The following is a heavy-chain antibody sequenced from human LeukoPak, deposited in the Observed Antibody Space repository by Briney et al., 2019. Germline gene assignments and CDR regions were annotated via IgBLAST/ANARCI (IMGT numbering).Heavy chain of an antibody. V-gene: IGHV7-4-1*02. Sequence: VASVKVSCKASGYTFTSYAMNWVRQAPGQGLEWMGWINTNTGNPTYAQGFTGRFVFSLDTSVSTAYLQISSLRAEDTAVYYCARLISGYGVDAFDIWGQGTMVTVSS. CDR3: ARLISGYGVDAFDI. J-gene: IGHJ3*02. D-gene: IGHD3-16*01. CDR2: INTNTGNP. CDR1: GYTFTSYA.